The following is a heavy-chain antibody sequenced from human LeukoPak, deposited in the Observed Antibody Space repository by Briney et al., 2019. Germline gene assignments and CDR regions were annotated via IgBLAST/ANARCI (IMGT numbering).Heavy chain of an antibody. CDR3: AKDADYYDILTGYFTLPDY. J-gene: IGHJ4*02. CDR2: IRYDGSNK. V-gene: IGHV3-30*02. D-gene: IGHD3-9*01. Sequence: QPGGSLRLSCAASGFTFSSYGMHWVRQAPGKGLEWVAFIRYDGSNKYYADSVKGRFTISRDNSKNTLYLQMNSLRAEDTAVYYCAKDADYYDILTGYFTLPDYWGQGTLVTVSS. CDR1: GFTFSSYG.